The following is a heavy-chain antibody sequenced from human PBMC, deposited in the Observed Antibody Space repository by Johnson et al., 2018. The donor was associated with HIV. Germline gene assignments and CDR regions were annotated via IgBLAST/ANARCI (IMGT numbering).Heavy chain of an antibody. D-gene: IGHD1-26*01. J-gene: IGHJ3*02. CDR2: IKLDGSEK. CDR1: IFTFSNYA. CDR3: AKDRPRVGATAPSGGMDFDI. Sequence: VQVVESGGGVVQPGRSLRLSCAASIFTFSNYAMHWVRQAPGKGLEWVANIKLDGSEKYYVDSVKGRFTISRDNSKNTLYLQMNSLRAEDTAVYYCAKDRPRVGATAPSGGMDFDIWGQGTMVTVSS. V-gene: IGHV3-30*04.